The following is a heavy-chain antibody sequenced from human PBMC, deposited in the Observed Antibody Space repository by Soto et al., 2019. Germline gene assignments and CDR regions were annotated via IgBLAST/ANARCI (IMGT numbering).Heavy chain of an antibody. CDR1: GFTFSDYY. Sequence: GGSLRLSCAASGFTFSDYYMSWIRQAPGKGLEWVSYISSSGSTIYYADSVKGRFTISRDNAKNSLYLQMNSLRAEDTAVYYCARIPYALYSSSDYWGQGALVTVSS. CDR3: ARIPYALYSSSDY. V-gene: IGHV3-11*04. J-gene: IGHJ4*02. CDR2: ISSSGSTI. D-gene: IGHD6-6*01.